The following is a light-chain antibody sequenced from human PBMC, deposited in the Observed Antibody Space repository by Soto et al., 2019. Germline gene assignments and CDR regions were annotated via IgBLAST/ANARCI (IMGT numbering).Light chain of an antibody. CDR2: LGS. V-gene: IGKV2-28*01. Sequence: DIVMTQSPLSLPVTPGEPASISCRSSQSLLHSNEYNYLDWYLRKPGQSPQLLIYLGSNRTSGVPDRFSGSGSGTDFTLKISRVEAEDVGVYYCMQALQTPTFGGGTKVEIK. CDR1: QSLLHSNEYNY. J-gene: IGKJ4*01. CDR3: MQALQTPT.